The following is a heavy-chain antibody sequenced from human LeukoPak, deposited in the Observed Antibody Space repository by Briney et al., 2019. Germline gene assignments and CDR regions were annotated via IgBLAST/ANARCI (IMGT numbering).Heavy chain of an antibody. CDR3: ATSMGGGNIDY. V-gene: IGHV3-23*01. CDR2: ITATGSRT. J-gene: IGHJ4*02. Sequence: GGSLRLSCAASGLTFGSYTMSWVRQAPGKGLEWVSGITATGSRTYYADSVKGRFSISRDSSKNTLYLQLNSLRADDTALYCCATSMGGGNIDYWGQGTLVTVSS. CDR1: GLTFGSYT. D-gene: IGHD3-16*01.